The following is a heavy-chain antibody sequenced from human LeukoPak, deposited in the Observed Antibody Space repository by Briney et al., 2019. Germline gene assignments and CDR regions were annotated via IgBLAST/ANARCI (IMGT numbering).Heavy chain of an antibody. CDR1: GGSISGYY. D-gene: IGHD6-13*01. CDR2: VYYNGNT. J-gene: IGHJ4*02. Sequence: SETLSLTCTVSGGSISGYYWSWIRQPPGKRLEWIAYVYYNGNTYYNPSLKSRVTISVDTSKNQFSLRLTSVTAADTAVYYCVRDHGRVYDYWGQGTLVTVSS. V-gene: IGHV4-59*01. CDR3: VRDHGRVYDY.